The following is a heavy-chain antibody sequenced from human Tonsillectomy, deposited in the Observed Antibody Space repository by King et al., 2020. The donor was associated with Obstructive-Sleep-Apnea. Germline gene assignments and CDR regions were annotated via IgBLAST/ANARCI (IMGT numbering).Heavy chain of an antibody. V-gene: IGHV2-5*02. CDR3: AHWGITMVRGVIIRDAFDI. CDR1: GFSLSTSGVG. CDR2: IYLDDYK. J-gene: IGHJ3*02. D-gene: IGHD3-10*01. Sequence: TLKESGPTLVKPTQTLTLTCTFSGFSLSTSGVGVGWIRQPPGKALEWLALIYLDDYKRYSPSLNRRLTITKETSKNQVVLTMTHMDPVDTATYYCAHWGITMVRGVIIRDAFDIWGQGTMVTVSS.